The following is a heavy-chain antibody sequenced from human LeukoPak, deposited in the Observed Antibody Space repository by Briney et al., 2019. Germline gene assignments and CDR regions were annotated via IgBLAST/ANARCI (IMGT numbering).Heavy chain of an antibody. D-gene: IGHD1-14*01. J-gene: IGHJ4*02. CDR2: ISYSESA. Sequence: SETLSLTCSVSGGSISSSNYFWGWLRQPPGRGLEWIGSISYSESAHYNPSLKSRVTISVDTSKSQFSLKLSSVTAADTAVYHCARDPRGPITFDYWGQGTLVTVSS. CDR1: GGSISSSNYF. V-gene: IGHV4-39*07. CDR3: ARDPRGPITFDY.